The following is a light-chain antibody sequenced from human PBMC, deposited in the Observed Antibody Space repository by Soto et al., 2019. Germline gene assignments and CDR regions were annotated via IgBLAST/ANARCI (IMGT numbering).Light chain of an antibody. CDR2: DIS. Sequence: EIVLTQSTGTLSLSRGESATLSCRASQSISASYLAWYQQKPGRTPRLLIHDISRRATGTPDRFSGSGSGTDFTLTISRLEPEDLAVYYCQQYGNSPWAFGQGTKVDIK. V-gene: IGKV3-20*01. J-gene: IGKJ1*01. CDR1: QSISASY. CDR3: QQYGNSPWA.